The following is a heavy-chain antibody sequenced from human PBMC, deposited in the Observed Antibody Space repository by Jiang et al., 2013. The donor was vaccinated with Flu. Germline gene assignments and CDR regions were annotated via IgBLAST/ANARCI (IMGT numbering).Heavy chain of an antibody. V-gene: IGHV1-18*01. D-gene: IGHD6-25*01. Sequence: GAEVKKPGSSVKVSCKASGYTFTSYGISWVRQAPGQGLEWMGWITPYNGHTHYAQKLQGRVTMTTDTSTSTAYMELRSLRSDDTAVYSCARVGVAAALDYWGQGTLVTVSS. CDR3: ARVGVAAALDY. CDR2: ITPYNGHT. J-gene: IGHJ4*02. CDR1: GYTFTSYG.